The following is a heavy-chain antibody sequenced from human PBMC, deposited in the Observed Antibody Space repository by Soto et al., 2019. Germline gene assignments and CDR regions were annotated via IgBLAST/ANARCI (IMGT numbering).Heavy chain of an antibody. CDR2: INAGNGNT. CDR1: GYTFTSYA. CDR3: ARDEVVPAASNYYYYYGMDV. J-gene: IGHJ6*02. D-gene: IGHD2-2*01. V-gene: IGHV1-3*01. Sequence: GASVKVSCKASGYTFTSYAMHWVRQAPGQRLEWMGWINAGNGNTKYSQKFQGRVTITRDTSASTAYMGLSSLRSEDTAVYYCARDEVVPAASNYYYYYGMDVWGQGTTVTVSS.